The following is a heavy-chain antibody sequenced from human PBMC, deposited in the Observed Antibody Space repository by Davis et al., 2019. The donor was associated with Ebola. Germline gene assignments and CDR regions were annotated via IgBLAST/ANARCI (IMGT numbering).Heavy chain of an antibody. CDR3: TTGSAAAANYY. CDR1: GFTFSNAW. D-gene: IGHD6-13*01. J-gene: IGHJ4*02. CDR2: IKSKTDGGAT. Sequence: GESLKISCAASGFTFSNAWMSWVRQAPGKGLEWVGRIKSKTDGGATDYAAPVKGRFTISRDDSKNTLYLQMNSLKTGDTAVYYCTTGSAAAANYYWGQGTLVTVSS. V-gene: IGHV3-15*01.